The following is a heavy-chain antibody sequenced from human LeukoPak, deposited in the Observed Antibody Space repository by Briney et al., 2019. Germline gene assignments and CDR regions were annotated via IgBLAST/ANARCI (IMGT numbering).Heavy chain of an antibody. Sequence: GRSLRLSCAASGFTFSSYAMHWVRQAPGKGLEWVAVISYDGSNKYYADSVKGRFTISRDNSKNTLYLQMNSLRGEDTAAYYCAKDAVRGSGRINWFDSWGQGTLVTVSS. D-gene: IGHD3-10*01. V-gene: IGHV3-30-3*01. CDR2: ISYDGSNK. CDR3: AKDAVRGSGRINWFDS. J-gene: IGHJ5*01. CDR1: GFTFSSYA.